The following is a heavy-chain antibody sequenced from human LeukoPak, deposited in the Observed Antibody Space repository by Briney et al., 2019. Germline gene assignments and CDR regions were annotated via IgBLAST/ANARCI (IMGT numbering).Heavy chain of an antibody. J-gene: IGHJ4*02. V-gene: IGHV1-69*13. CDR3: ARGSIAARTFDY. Sequence: GASVKVSCKASGGTFSNCAISWVRQAPGQGLEWMGGIIPIFGTANYARKFQGRVTITADESTSTAYMELSSLRSEDTAVYYCARGSIAARTFDYWGQGTLVTVSS. CDR1: GGTFSNCA. D-gene: IGHD6-6*01. CDR2: IIPIFGTA.